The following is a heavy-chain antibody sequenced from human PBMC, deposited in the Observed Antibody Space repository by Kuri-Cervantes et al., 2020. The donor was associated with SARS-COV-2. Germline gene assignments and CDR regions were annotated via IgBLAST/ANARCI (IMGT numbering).Heavy chain of an antibody. CDR2: IWYDGSNK. Sequence: LSLTCAASGFTFSSYGMHWVRQAPGKGLEWVAVIWYDGSNKYYADSVKGRFTISRDNSKNTLYLQMNSLRAEDTAVYYCARDYMVVVAATPYYYGMDVWGQGTTVTVSS. D-gene: IGHD2-15*01. V-gene: IGHV3-33*01. J-gene: IGHJ6*02. CDR3: ARDYMVVVAATPYYYGMDV. CDR1: GFTFSSYG.